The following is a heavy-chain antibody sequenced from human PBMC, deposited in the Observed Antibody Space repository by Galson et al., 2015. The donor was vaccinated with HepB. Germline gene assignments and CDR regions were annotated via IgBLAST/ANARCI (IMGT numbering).Heavy chain of an antibody. CDR1: GFAFGTHS. Sequence: SLRLSCAASGFAFGTHSMTWVRQAPRKGLQWVSTITAGGRTTYAESVTGRFTVSRDNSNNRVYLQMNSLRVADTAVYYCAKGTERRLTTMTSHNYFDHWGRGALVTVSS. D-gene: IGHD2-2*01. J-gene: IGHJ4*02. V-gene: IGHV3-23*01. CDR3: AKGTERRLTTMTSHNYFDH. CDR2: ITAGGRT.